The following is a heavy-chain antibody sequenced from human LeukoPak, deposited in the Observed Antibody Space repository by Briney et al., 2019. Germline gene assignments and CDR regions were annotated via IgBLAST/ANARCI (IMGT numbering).Heavy chain of an antibody. D-gene: IGHD3-3*01. CDR2: IIPIFGTA. CDR3: ARDPDYDFWSGSSYFDY. CDR1: GGTFSSYA. Sequence: GASVKVSCKASGGTFSSYAISWVRQAPGQGLEWMGGIIPIFGTANYAQKFQGRVTITTDESTSTAYMELSSLRSEDTAVYYCARDPDYDFWSGSSYFDYWGQGTLVTVSS. V-gene: IGHV1-69*05. J-gene: IGHJ4*02.